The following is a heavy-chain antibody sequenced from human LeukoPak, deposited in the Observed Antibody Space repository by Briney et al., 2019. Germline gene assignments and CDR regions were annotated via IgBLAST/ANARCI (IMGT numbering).Heavy chain of an antibody. CDR2: IYPGDSDT. CDR1: GYIFTNYW. J-gene: IGHJ4*02. CDR3: ARQSRDGSKTRGYYFDY. D-gene: IGHD3-10*01. V-gene: IGHV5-51*01. Sequence: GESLKISCQVSGYIFTNYWIGWVRQMPGKGLEPMGIIYPGDSDTTYSPSFQGQVTISADKSISTVYLQWSSLKASDTAMYYCARQSRDGSKTRGYYFDYWGQGTLVTVSS.